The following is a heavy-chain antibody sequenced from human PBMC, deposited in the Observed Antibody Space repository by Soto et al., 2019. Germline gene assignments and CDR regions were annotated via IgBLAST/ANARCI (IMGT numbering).Heavy chain of an antibody. V-gene: IGHV4-30-4*01. CDR2: IYYSGST. CDR1: GGSISSGDYY. D-gene: IGHD6-13*01. Sequence: QVQLQESGPGLVKPSQTLSLTCTVSGGSISSGDYYWSWIRQPPGKGLEWLGSIYYSGSTYYNPSLKSRVTLSVDTSKNQFSLKLNSVTAADTAVYYCASRHSSPYFDYWGQGTLVTVSS. J-gene: IGHJ4*02. CDR3: ASRHSSPYFDY.